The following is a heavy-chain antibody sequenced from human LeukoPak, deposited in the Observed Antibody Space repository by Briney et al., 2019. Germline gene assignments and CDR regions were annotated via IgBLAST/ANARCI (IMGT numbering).Heavy chain of an antibody. CDR2: VYYSGST. CDR3: ARGDSGSFSQFDC. J-gene: IGHJ4*02. CDR1: GGSISSYY. V-gene: IGHV4-59*01. Sequence: PSETLSLTCTVSGGSISSYYWSWIRQPPGKGLEWIGYVYYSGSTNYNPSLKSRVTVSVDTSKNQFSLKLTSVTAADTAVYYCARGDSGSFSQFDCWGQGTLVTVSS. D-gene: IGHD1-26*01.